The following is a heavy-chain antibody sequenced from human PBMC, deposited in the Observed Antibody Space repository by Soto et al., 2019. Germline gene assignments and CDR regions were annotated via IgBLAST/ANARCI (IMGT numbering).Heavy chain of an antibody. CDR3: AKDLAVGVTSYYYGMDV. D-gene: IGHD1-26*01. Sequence: EVQLLESGGGLVQPGGSLRLSCAASGFTFNNYGMSWVRQAPGKGLEWVSAISGSDGSTYYADSVKGRFTISRDNYKNTVYLQMNSLRVEDTAVYSCAKDLAVGVTSYYYGMDVWGRGTTVTVSS. J-gene: IGHJ6*02. CDR2: ISGSDGST. V-gene: IGHV3-23*01. CDR1: GFTFNNYG.